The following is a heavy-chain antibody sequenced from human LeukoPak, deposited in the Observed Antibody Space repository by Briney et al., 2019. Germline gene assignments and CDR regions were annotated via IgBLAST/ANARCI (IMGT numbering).Heavy chain of an antibody. CDR2: ISSTSSYI. D-gene: IGHD6-13*01. V-gene: IGHV3-21*01. Sequence: GGSLRLSCAASGFTFSSYSMNWVRQAPGKGLEWVSSISSTSSYIYYADSVKGRFTISRDNAKNSLYLQMNSLRAEDTAVYYCARARSSSSSWEDWGQGTLVTVSS. CDR1: GFTFSSYS. CDR3: ARARSSSSSWED. J-gene: IGHJ4*02.